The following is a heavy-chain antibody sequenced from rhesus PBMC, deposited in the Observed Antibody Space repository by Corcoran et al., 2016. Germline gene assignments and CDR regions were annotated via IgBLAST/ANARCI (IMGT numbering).Heavy chain of an antibody. D-gene: IGHD2-21*01. CDR1: GGSISSSY. CDR2: ISYSWST. V-gene: IGHV4-122*02. J-gene: IGHJ3*01. CDR3: ARGGRRYCTGSGCYARDAFDF. Sequence: QLQLQESGPGLVKPSETLSVTCAVSGGSISSSYWRWIRQAPGQGLEWIGYISYSWSTSYNPYLKSRVTISSDTSKNQFSLKLSSVTAADTAVDYCARGGRRYCTGSGCYARDAFDFWGQGLRVTVSS.